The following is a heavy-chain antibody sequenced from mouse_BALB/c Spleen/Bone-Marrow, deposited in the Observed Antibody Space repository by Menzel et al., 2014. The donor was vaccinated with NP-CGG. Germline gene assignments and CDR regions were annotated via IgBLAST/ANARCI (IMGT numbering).Heavy chain of an antibody. D-gene: IGHD2-4*01. V-gene: IGHV1-69*02. CDR2: IDPSDSYT. J-gene: IGHJ3*01. Sequence: VQLQQSGVEFVKPGASVKLSCKASGYTFTSYWMHWVKQRPGQGLEWIGEIDPSDSYTKYNQNFKGKATLTVDKSSSTADMQLSSLTSEDSAVYYCARSYYDYDWFAYWGQGTLVTVSA. CDR1: GYTFTSYW. CDR3: ARSYYDYDWFAY.